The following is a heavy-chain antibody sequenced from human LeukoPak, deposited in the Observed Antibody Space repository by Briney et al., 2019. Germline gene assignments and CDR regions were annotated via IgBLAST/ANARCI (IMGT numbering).Heavy chain of an antibody. Sequence: ASVKVSCKASGYTFTGYYMHWVRQAPGQGLEWMGWINPNSGGTNYAQKFQGRVTMTRDTSISTAYMELSRLRSDDTAVYYCARDPGYYDEGLFDYWGQGTLVSVSS. CDR1: GYTFTGYY. CDR3: ARDPGYYDEGLFDY. D-gene: IGHD3-3*01. V-gene: IGHV1-2*02. J-gene: IGHJ4*02. CDR2: INPNSGGT.